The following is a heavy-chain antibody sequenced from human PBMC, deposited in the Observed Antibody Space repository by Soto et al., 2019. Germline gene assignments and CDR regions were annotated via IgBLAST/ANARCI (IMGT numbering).Heavy chain of an antibody. D-gene: IGHD6-6*01. CDR1: GYTFTSYA. Sequence: ASVKVSCKASGYTFTSYAMNWVRQAPGQGLEWMGWINTNTGNPTYAQGFTGRFVFSLDTSVSTAYLQICSLKAADTATYYCAHRGSSSFYNWFDPWGQGTLVTVSS. V-gene: IGHV7-4-1*01. CDR2: INTNTGNP. J-gene: IGHJ5*02. CDR3: AHRGSSSFYNWFDP.